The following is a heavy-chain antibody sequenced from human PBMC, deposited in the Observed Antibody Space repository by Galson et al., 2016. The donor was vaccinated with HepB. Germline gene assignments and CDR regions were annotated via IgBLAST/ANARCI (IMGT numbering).Heavy chain of an antibody. J-gene: IGHJ4*02. Sequence: SLRLSCAASGFTFRSFAMSWVRQAPRKGLEWVAAFSGGAGTTSYADSVRGRFTISRDNSKNTLFLQTNSLKDEDTAVYYCVKWAHGDLRQGGSYFDYWGQGALVTVSS. D-gene: IGHD4-17*01. V-gene: IGHV3-23*01. CDR2: FSGGAGTT. CDR1: GFTFRSFA. CDR3: VKWAHGDLRQGGSYFDY.